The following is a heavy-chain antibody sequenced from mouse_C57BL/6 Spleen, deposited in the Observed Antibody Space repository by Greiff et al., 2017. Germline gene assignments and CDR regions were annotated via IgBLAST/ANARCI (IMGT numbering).Heavy chain of an antibody. V-gene: IGHV1-54*01. CDR3: ARSDWDGGYYFDY. D-gene: IGHD4-1*01. CDR2: INPGSGGT. J-gene: IGHJ2*01. Sequence: VQLQQSGAELVRPGTSVKVSCKASGYAFTNYLIEWVKQRPGQGLEWIGVINPGSGGTNYNEKFKGKATLTADKSSSTAYMQLSSLTSEDSAVYFCARSDWDGGYYFDYWGQGTTLTVSS. CDR1: GYAFTNYL.